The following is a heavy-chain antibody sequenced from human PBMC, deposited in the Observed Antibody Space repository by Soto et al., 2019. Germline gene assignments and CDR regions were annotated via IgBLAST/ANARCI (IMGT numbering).Heavy chain of an antibody. CDR3: ARSTDIVVVPAAISYWFHP. V-gene: IGHV4-59*01. Sequence: SETLSLTCTVSGGSISSYYWSWIRQPPGKGLEWIGYIYYSGSTNYNPSLKSRVTISVDTSKNQFSLKLSSVTAADTAVYYCARSTDIVVVPAAISYWFHPRGEGLLVTVS. D-gene: IGHD2-2*01. CDR1: GGSISSYY. J-gene: IGHJ5*02. CDR2: IYYSGST.